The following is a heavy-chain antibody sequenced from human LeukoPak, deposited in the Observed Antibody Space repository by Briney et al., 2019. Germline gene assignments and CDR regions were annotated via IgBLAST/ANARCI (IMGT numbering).Heavy chain of an antibody. CDR3: AKDGGSGSYFAFDI. J-gene: IGHJ3*02. D-gene: IGHD1-26*01. CDR2: IRYDGSKS. V-gene: IGHV3-30*02. Sequence: PGGSLRLSCAASGFTFNSYGMHWARQAPGKGLEWVAFIRYDGSKSYFADSVKGRFALSRDNSKNTLYLQMSSLRPEDTAVYFCAKDGGSGSYFAFDIWGQGTMVTVSS. CDR1: GFTFNSYG.